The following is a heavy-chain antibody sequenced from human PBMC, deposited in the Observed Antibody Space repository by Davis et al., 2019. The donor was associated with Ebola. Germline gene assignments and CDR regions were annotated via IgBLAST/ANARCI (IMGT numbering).Heavy chain of an antibody. J-gene: IGHJ4*02. CDR3: AREFSNYFDY. CDR2: IWYDGSNK. D-gene: IGHD4-11*01. Sequence: GESLKISCAASGFTFSSYGMHWVRQAPGKGLEWVAVIWYDGSNKYYADSVKGRFTISRDNSKNTLYLQMNSLRAEDTAVYYCAREFSNYFDYWGQGTLVTVSS. CDR1: GFTFSSYG. V-gene: IGHV3-33*01.